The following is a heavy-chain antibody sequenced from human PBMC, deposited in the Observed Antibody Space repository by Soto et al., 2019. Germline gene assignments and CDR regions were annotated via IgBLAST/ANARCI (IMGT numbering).Heavy chain of an antibody. CDR3: ARAHSDIVAIGWSDP. Sequence: PSETLSLTCTVSGGFISSGGYYWSWIRQHPGKGLEWIGYIYYSGSTYYNPSLKSRVTISVDTSKNQFSLKLSSVTAADTAVYYCARAHSDIVAIGWSDPWGQGTLVTVSS. V-gene: IGHV4-31*03. D-gene: IGHD2-15*01. CDR2: IYYSGST. CDR1: GGFISSGGYY. J-gene: IGHJ5*02.